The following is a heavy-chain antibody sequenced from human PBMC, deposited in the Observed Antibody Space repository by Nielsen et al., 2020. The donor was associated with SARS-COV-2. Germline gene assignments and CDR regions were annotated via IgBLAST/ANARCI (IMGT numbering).Heavy chain of an antibody. J-gene: IGHJ3*02. D-gene: IGHD3-10*01. V-gene: IGHV3-30*18. CDR1: GFTFSSYS. CDR3: AKGLEWFGEYPDAFDI. Sequence: GGSLRLSCAASGFTFSSYSMNWVRQAPGKGLEWVAVISYDGSNKYYADSVKGRFTISRDNSKNTLYLQMNSLRAEDTAVYYCAKGLEWFGEYPDAFDIWGQGTMVTVSS. CDR2: ISYDGSNK.